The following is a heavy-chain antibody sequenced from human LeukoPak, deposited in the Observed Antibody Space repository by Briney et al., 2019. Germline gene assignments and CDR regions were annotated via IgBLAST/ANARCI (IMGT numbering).Heavy chain of an antibody. CDR3: AKSARPGSYYSGMDV. CDR1: GFTFSSYG. Sequence: GGSLRLSCAASGFTFSSYGMHWVRQAPGKGLEWVAVISYDGSNKYHADSVKGRFTISRDNSKNTLYLQMNSLRAEDTAVYYCAKSARPGSYYSGMDVWGQGTTVTVSS. D-gene: IGHD3-10*01. J-gene: IGHJ6*02. CDR2: ISYDGSNK. V-gene: IGHV3-30*18.